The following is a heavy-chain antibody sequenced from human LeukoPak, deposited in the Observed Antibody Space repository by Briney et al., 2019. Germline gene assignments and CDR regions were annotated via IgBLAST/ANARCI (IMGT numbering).Heavy chain of an antibody. Sequence: GGSLRLSCTASGFTFGDYYMTWIRQAPGKGLDWLSYINGDGTTIHYAESVKGRFTISRDNGKKSVYLHINSLRAEDTAVYYCARYPLQYYYYFLDVWVKGTTVTVSS. V-gene: IGHV3-11*01. CDR1: GFTFGDYY. CDR2: INGDGTTI. D-gene: IGHD2-2*02. CDR3: ARYPLQYYYYFLDV. J-gene: IGHJ6*04.